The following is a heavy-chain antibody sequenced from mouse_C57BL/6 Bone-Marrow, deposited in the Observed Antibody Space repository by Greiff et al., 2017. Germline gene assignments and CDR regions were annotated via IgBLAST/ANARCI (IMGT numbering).Heavy chain of an antibody. D-gene: IGHD2-1*01. CDR3: AREGVTTGY. CDR2: INPYNGGT. Sequence: EVQVVESGPVLVKPGASVKMSCKASGYTFTDYYMNWVKQSHGKSLEWIGVINPYNGGTSYKQKFKGKATLTVDKSSSTAYMELNSLTSEDSAVYYCAREGVTTGYWGQGTTLTVSS. CDR1: GYTFTDYY. V-gene: IGHV1-19*01. J-gene: IGHJ2*01.